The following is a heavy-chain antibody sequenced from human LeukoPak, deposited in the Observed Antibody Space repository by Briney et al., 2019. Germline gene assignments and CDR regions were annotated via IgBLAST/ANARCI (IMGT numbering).Heavy chain of an antibody. D-gene: IGHD3-22*01. CDR1: GGSISRYY. J-gene: IGHJ4*02. V-gene: IGHV4-59*01. CDR2: VYDSGTT. Sequence: SETLSLTCTVSGGSISRYYWSWIRQPPGKGLEWFGYVYDSGTTNYNPSLKSRVTISVDTSKNQFSLKLSSVTAADTAVYYCARVHPQGEYYYDSSGGLFDYWGQGTLVTVSS. CDR3: ARVHPQGEYYYDSSGGLFDY.